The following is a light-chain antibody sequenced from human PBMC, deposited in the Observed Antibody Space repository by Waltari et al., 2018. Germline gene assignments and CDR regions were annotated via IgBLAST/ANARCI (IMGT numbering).Light chain of an antibody. CDR3: AAYTSTNTVI. Sequence: QSALTQPASVSGSPGQSITISCTGTNSDIGYYNYVSWYQQYPVKAPKLMVFDVTRWPSGGSHRFSGSKSGNTASLTISGLQAEDEADYFCAAYTSTNTVIFGGGTKVTVL. V-gene: IGLV2-14*01. CDR2: DVT. J-gene: IGLJ2*01. CDR1: NSDIGYYNY.